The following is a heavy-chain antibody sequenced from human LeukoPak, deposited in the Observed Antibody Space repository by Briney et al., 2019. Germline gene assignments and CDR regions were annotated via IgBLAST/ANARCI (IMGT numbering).Heavy chain of an antibody. D-gene: IGHD1-26*01. CDR3: ARGDASGRPGIGFDF. Sequence: SETLSLTCTVSCGSISNSYWSWIRQPPGKGLEWIGFFHDSESTNYNPSLMSRVSISLDTSKNQVSLWLSSVTAADTAVYYCARGDASGRPGIGFDFWGQGTLVTVSS. CDR2: FHDSEST. J-gene: IGHJ4*02. CDR1: CGSISNSY. V-gene: IGHV4-59*01.